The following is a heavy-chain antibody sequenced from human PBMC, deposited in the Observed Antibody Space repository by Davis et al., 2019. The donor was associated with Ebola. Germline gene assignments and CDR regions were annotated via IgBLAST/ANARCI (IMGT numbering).Heavy chain of an antibody. CDR2: IIPIFGTA. V-gene: IGHV1-69*06. CDR1: GYTFTGYY. Sequence: SVKVSCKASGYTFTGYYMHWVRQAPGQGLEWMGGIIPIFGTANYAQKFQGRVTITADKSTSTAYMELSSLRSDDTAVYYCARERRYGDILTGYYTHYYYYGMDVWGQGTTVTVSS. CDR3: ARERRYGDILTGYYTHYYYYGMDV. D-gene: IGHD3-9*01. J-gene: IGHJ6*02.